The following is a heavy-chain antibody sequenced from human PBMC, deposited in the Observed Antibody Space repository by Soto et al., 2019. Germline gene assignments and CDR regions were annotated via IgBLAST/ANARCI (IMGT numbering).Heavy chain of an antibody. CDR2: ISYDGSNK. Sequence: GGSLRLSCEASGFTFSRVSMNWVRQVPGKGLEWVAVISYDGSNKYYADSVKGRFTISRDNAKNTLYLQMNSLRAEDTAVYYCARCGPYNWNSLVDYWGQGTLVTVSS. CDR1: GFTFSRVS. V-gene: IGHV3-30-3*01. D-gene: IGHD1-7*01. J-gene: IGHJ4*02. CDR3: ARCGPYNWNSLVDY.